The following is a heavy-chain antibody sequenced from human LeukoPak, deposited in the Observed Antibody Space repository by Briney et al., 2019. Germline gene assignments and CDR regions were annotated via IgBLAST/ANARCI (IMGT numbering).Heavy chain of an antibody. V-gene: IGHV3-11*05. CDR1: GFTFSDYY. D-gene: IGHD6-19*01. CDR2: ISSTSSYI. Sequence: GGSLRLSCAASGFTFSDYYMSWIRQAPGKGLEWVSFISSTSSYIKDADSVKGRFTISRDNAKKSLYLQMNSLRAEDTAVYYCARDSSGWSVDYWGQGTLSPSPQ. CDR3: ARDSSGWSVDY. J-gene: IGHJ4*02.